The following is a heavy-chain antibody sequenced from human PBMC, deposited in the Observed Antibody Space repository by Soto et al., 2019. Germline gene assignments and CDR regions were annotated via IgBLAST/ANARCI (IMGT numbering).Heavy chain of an antibody. CDR2: IWNAGTSR. CDR3: ARPDIVAAIGGALDC. CDR1: GFTFSNYG. D-gene: IGHD5-12*01. J-gene: IGHJ4*02. V-gene: IGHV3-33*01. Sequence: QVQLVESGGGVVQPGRSLRLSCEASGFTFSNYGMHWVRQAPGKGLEWVAVIWNAGTSRYYADSVKGRFTISRDNSQNTLFSQMNNLRAEDTAVYYCARPDIVAAIGGALDCWGQGTLVTVSS.